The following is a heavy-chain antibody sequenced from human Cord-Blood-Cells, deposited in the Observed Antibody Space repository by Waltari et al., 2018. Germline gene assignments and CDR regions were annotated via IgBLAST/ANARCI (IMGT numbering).Heavy chain of an antibody. CDR1: GHTFTGYS. CDR2: INPNSCDT. J-gene: IGHJ4*02. CDR3: AGVVDY. V-gene: IGHV1-2*06. Sequence: QVQLVQSGAEVKKPGASVTVSCKASGHTFTGYSMHWVRPAPGQGLKWMGLINPNSCDTNEEPKFQVRFTMARDTSVSTPYTELSRLRSDHTAVYYCAGVVDYWGQGTLVTVSS.